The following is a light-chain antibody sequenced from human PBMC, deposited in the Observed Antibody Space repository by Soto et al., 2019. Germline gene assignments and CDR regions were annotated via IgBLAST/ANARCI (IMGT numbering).Light chain of an antibody. CDR3: QHYNSYSEA. CDR1: QTISSW. Sequence: EIQMAHSPFTLSGSVRARVTITCRASQTISSWLAWYQQKPGKAPKLLIYKASTLKSGVPSRFSGSGYGTEFTLTISSLQTDDFATYYCQHYNSYSEAFGQGTKVDIK. V-gene: IGKV1-5*03. J-gene: IGKJ1*01. CDR2: KAS.